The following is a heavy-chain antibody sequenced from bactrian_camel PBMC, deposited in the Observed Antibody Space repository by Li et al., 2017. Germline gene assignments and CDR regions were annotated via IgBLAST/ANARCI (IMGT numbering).Heavy chain of an antibody. CDR2: IDDDGTT. CDR3: AADVACEGAYDSENV. CDR1: VYAHMYYC. V-gene: IGHV3S53*01. D-gene: IGHD4*01. J-gene: IGHJ4*01. Sequence: HVQLVESGGGSVQAGESLRLTCRPSVYAHMYYCMAWYCQVPGEERETVARIDDDGTTTYADSVKGRFTISKDNAKNILYLQMNDLRPDDTAMYYCAADVACEGAYDSENVWGQGTQVTVS.